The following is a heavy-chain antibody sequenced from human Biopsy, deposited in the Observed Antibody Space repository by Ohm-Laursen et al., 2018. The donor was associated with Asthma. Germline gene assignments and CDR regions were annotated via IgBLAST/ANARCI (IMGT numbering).Heavy chain of an antibody. Sequence: SLRLSCTASGFTLTTYAIHWVRQAPGKGLEWVAVISYDGGTKYSADSVKGRFIVSRDISKNILSLQMNSLRPEDTAVCYCARDVVWFREVGGMDVWGQGTTVTVSS. V-gene: IGHV3-30*03. CDR2: ISYDGGTK. CDR3: ARDVVWFREVGGMDV. D-gene: IGHD3-10*01. CDR1: GFTLTTYA. J-gene: IGHJ6*02.